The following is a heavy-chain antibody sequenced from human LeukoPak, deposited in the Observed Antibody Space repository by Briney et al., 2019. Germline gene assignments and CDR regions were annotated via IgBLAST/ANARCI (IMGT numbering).Heavy chain of an antibody. J-gene: IGHJ5*02. Sequence: GGSLRLSCAASGFTFSSYGMHWVRQAPGKGLEWVALIWYDGSTKYYADSVKGRFTISRDNSKNTLYLQMNILRTEDTAVYYCAKEGTPQVSTWYDLWGQGTQVIVSS. V-gene: IGHV3-30*02. CDR2: IWYDGSTK. D-gene: IGHD3-10*01. CDR1: GFTFSSYG. CDR3: AKEGTPQVSTWYDL.